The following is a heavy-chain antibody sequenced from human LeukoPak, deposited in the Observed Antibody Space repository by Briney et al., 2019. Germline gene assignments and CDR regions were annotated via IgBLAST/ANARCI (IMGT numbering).Heavy chain of an antibody. CDR2: IYSGGST. CDR3: AREGVPAAGTA. V-gene: IGHV3-53*01. D-gene: IGHD6-13*01. Sequence: GGSLRLSCAASGFTVSSNYMSWVRQAPGKGLEWDSVIYSGGSTYYADSVKGRFTISRDNSKNTLYLQMNSLRAEDTAVYYCAREGVPAAGTAWGQGTLVTVSS. CDR1: GFTVSSNY. J-gene: IGHJ5*02.